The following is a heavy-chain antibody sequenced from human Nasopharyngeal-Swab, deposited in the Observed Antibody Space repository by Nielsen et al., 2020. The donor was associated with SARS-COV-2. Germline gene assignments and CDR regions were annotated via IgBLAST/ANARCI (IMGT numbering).Heavy chain of an antibody. V-gene: IGHV4-59*01. D-gene: IGHD2-2*01. CDR2: IYYSGST. Sequence: SETLSLTCTVSGGSISSYYWSWIRQPPGKGLEWIGYIYYSGSTNYNPSLKSRVTISVDTSKNQFSLKLSSVTAADTAVYYCARGYCSSTSCDAARHFDYWGQGTLVTVSS. CDR1: GGSISSYY. J-gene: IGHJ4*02. CDR3: ARGYCSSTSCDAARHFDY.